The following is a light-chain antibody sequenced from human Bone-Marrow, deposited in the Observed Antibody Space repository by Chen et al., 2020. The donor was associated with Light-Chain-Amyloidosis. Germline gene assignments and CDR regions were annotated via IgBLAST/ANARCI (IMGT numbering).Light chain of an antibody. J-gene: IGLJ1*01. Sequence: QSALTHPASVSGPPGQSITISCTGTSSDVGGDNHVSWYQQHPDKAPKLKIYEVTNRPSWVPDRFSGSKSDNTASLTISGLQTEDEADYFCSSYTITNTLVFGSGTRVTVL. CDR3: SSYTITNTLV. V-gene: IGLV2-14*01. CDR2: EVT. CDR1: SSDVGGDNH.